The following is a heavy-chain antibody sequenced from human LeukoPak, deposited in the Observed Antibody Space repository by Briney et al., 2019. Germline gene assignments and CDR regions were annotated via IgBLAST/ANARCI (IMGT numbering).Heavy chain of an antibody. D-gene: IGHD3-22*01. V-gene: IGHV1-2*06. CDR1: GYTFTGYY. CDR3: ARVGYDSSGYYDYFDC. Sequence: ASVKVSCEASGYTFTGYYMHWVRQAPGQGLEWMGRINPNSGGTNYAQKFQGRVTMTRDTSISTAYMELSRLRSDDTAVYYCARVGYDSSGYYDYFDCWGQGTLVTVSS. J-gene: IGHJ4*02. CDR2: INPNSGGT.